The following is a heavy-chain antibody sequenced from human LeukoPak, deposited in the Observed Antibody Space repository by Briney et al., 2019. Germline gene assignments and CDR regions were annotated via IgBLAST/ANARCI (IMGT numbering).Heavy chain of an antibody. CDR2: ISSSGSTI. CDR3: ARETETRFDP. Sequence: PGGSLRLSCAASGFTFSSYEMNWVRQAPGKGLEWVSYISSSGSTIYYADSVKGRFTISRDSAKNSLYLQMNSLRAEDTAVYYCARETETRFDPWGQGTLVTVSS. CDR1: GFTFSSYE. J-gene: IGHJ5*02. D-gene: IGHD2-21*02. V-gene: IGHV3-48*03.